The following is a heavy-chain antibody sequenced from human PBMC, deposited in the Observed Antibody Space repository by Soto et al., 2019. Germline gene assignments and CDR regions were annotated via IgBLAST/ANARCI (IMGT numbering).Heavy chain of an antibody. CDR3: ARVPDR. CDR1: GGSLRSGGYS. V-gene: IGHV4-30-2*01. Sequence: SETTSLTCAVSGGSLRSGGYSWSWIRQPPGKGLEWIGYIYHSGSTYYNPSLKSRVTISVDRSKNQFSLKLSSVTAADTAVYYCARVPDRWGQGTLVTVSS. J-gene: IGHJ4*02. CDR2: IYHSGST. D-gene: IGHD2-2*01.